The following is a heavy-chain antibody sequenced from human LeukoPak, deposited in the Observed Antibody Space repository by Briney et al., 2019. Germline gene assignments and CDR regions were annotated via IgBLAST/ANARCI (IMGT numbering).Heavy chain of an antibody. V-gene: IGHV3-53*01. D-gene: IGHD3-10*01. CDR2: IFSGGNT. Sequence: GGSLRLSCGASGFTVSNHHMSWVRQTPGKGLEWVSVIFSGGNTYYTDSVKGRFTISRDNSKNTLYLQVNRLRAEDTAVYYCARESVVRGLDYWGQGTLVTVSS. CDR3: ARESVVRGLDY. CDR1: GFTVSNHH. J-gene: IGHJ4*02.